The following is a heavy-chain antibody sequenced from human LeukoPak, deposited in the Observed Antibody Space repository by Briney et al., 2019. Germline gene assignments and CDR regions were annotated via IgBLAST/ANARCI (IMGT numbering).Heavy chain of an antibody. CDR1: GFTFSSYA. Sequence: GGSLRLSCAASGFTFSSYAMSWVRQAPGKGLEWLTGINGSGGRTYYADSVKGRFTISRDNSKNTVYLQVNGLRAEDTAVYYCAKYVFSYGSGSYLAHWGQGTLVTVSS. J-gene: IGHJ4*02. CDR2: INGSGGRT. CDR3: AKYVFSYGSGSYLAH. V-gene: IGHV3-23*01. D-gene: IGHD3-10*01.